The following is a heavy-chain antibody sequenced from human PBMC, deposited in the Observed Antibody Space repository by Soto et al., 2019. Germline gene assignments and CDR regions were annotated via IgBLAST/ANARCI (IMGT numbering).Heavy chain of an antibody. CDR1: GFTFSSYA. CDR2: ISGSGGST. J-gene: IGHJ3*02. CDR3: AKYTWELPTHAFDI. V-gene: IGHV3-23*01. D-gene: IGHD1-26*01. Sequence: GESLRLSCAASGFTFSSYAMSWFRQAPGKGLEWVSAISGSGGSTYYADSVKGRFTISRDNSKNTLYLQMNSLRAEDTAVYYCAKYTWELPTHAFDIWGQGTMVTVSS.